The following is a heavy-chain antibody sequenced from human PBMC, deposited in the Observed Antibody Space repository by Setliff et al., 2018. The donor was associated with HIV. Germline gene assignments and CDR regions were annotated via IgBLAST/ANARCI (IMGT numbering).Heavy chain of an antibody. CDR2: IKHGGSA. D-gene: IGHD6-19*01. CDR3: ARGRGSSPYRWFDP. Sequence: SETLSLTCTVSGGSISSSSYYWGWIRQPPGKGLEWIGEIKHGGSANYNPSLKSRVTISVDGSTNQFSLKLGSVTAADTAVYYCARGRGSSPYRWFDPWGQGTLVTVSS. V-gene: IGHV4-61*05. J-gene: IGHJ5*02. CDR1: GGSISSSSYY.